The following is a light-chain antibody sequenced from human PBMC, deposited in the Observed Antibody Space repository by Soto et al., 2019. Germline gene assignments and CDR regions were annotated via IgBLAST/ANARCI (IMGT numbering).Light chain of an antibody. CDR1: SSDVGGYNY. CDR3: SSYTSSSPPYVV. Sequence: QSALTQPASVSGSPGQSITISCTGTSSDVGGYNYVSWYQQHPGKAPKLMIYEVSNRPSGVSNRFSGSKSGNTASLTISGLQAEDEVDYYCSSYTSSSPPYVVFGGGTKLTVL. V-gene: IGLV2-14*01. J-gene: IGLJ2*01. CDR2: EVS.